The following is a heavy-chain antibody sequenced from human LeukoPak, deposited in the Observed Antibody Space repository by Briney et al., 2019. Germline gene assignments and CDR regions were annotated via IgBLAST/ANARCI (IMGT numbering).Heavy chain of an antibody. D-gene: IGHD3-22*01. V-gene: IGHV1-18*01. CDR1: GYTFTSYG. J-gene: IGHJ4*02. CDR3: AREGYYYDSSGYTFDY. Sequence: ASVKVSCTASGYTFTSYGISWVRQAPGQGLEWMGWISAYNGNTNYAQKLQGRVTMTTDTSTSTAYMELRSLRSDDTAVYYCAREGYYYDSSGYTFDYWGQGTLVTVSS. CDR2: ISAYNGNT.